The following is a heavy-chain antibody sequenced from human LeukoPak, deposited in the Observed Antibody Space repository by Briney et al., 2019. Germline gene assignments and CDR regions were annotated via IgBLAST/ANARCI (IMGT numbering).Heavy chain of an antibody. J-gene: IGHJ3*02. D-gene: IGHD6-19*01. CDR1: QFTFSSYW. Sequence: PGGSLRLSCAASQFTFSSYWMNWVRQAPGKGLEWVANIKQDGSEKYYVDSVNGRFTISRDNAKNSLYLQMNSLRAEDTAVYYCARGYTSPWDRAFDIWGQGTMVTVSS. V-gene: IGHV3-7*01. CDR2: IKQDGSEK. CDR3: ARGYTSPWDRAFDI.